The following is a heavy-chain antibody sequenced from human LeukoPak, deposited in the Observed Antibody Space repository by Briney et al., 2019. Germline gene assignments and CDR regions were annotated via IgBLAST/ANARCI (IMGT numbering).Heavy chain of an antibody. CDR3: VRSAQGRGGYAFDY. CDR2: ISYSGST. Sequence: SETLSLTCTVSGGSITNYYWSWIRQPPGKGLEWIGYISYSGSTNYNPSLKSRVTISVDTAKNQFSLKLSSVTAADTAVYYCVRSAQGRGGYAFDYWGQGTLVTVSS. V-gene: IGHV4-59*08. J-gene: IGHJ4*02. CDR1: GGSITNYY. D-gene: IGHD5-12*01.